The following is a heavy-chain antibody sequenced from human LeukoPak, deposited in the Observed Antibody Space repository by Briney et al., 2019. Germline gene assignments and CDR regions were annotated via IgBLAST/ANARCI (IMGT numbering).Heavy chain of an antibody. D-gene: IGHD5-18*01. CDR1: GFTFSSYG. J-gene: IGHJ4*02. CDR2: ISYDGSNK. V-gene: IGHV3-30*18. Sequence: QPGGSLRLSCEASGFTFSSYGMNWVGQAPGKGLGWVAVISYDGSNKYYADSVKGRFTISRDNSKNTLYLQMNSLRAEDTAVYYCAKEGYSYGFPDYWGQGTLVTVSS. CDR3: AKEGYSYGFPDY.